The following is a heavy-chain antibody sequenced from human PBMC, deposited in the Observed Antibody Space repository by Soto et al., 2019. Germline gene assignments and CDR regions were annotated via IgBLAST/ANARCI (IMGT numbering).Heavy chain of an antibody. CDR1: GFTFSSYA. CDR3: AKQPPPGYSSGWYYFDY. V-gene: IGHV3-23*01. Sequence: PGGSLRLSCAASGFTFSSYAMSWVRQAPGKGLEWVSAISGSGGSTYYADSVKGRFTISRDNSKNTLYLQMNSLRAEDTAVYYCAKQPPPGYSSGWYYFDYWGQGTLVTVSS. D-gene: IGHD6-19*01. CDR2: ISGSGGST. J-gene: IGHJ4*02.